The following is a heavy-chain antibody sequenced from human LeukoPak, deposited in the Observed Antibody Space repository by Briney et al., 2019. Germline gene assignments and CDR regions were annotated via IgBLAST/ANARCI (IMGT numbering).Heavy chain of an antibody. CDR1: GFTFSSYA. Sequence: GGSLRLSCAASGFTFSSYAMHWVRQAPGKGLEWVAVISYDGSNKYYADSVKGRFTISRDNSKNTLYLQMNSLRAEDTAVYYCARDSISDYWGQGTLVTVSS. CDR2: ISYDGSNK. J-gene: IGHJ4*02. CDR3: ARDSISDY. V-gene: IGHV3-30-3*01. D-gene: IGHD2-21*01.